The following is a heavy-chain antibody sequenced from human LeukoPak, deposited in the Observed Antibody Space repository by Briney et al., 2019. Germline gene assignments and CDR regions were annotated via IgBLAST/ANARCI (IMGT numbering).Heavy chain of an antibody. J-gene: IGHJ4*02. CDR1: GYTFTSYY. Sequence: ASVKVSCKASGYTFTSYYMHWVRQAPGQGLEWMGIINPSGGSTSYAQKFQGRVTMTRDTSTSTVYMELSSLRSEDTAVYYYARTPVEDIEVVPAANYFDYWGQGTLVTVSS. CDR3: ARTPVEDIEVVPAANYFDY. CDR2: INPSGGST. V-gene: IGHV1-46*01. D-gene: IGHD2-2*01.